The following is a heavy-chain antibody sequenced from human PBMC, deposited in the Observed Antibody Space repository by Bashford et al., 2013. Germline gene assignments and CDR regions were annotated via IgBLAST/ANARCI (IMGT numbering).Heavy chain of an antibody. CDR2: IIPIFGTA. D-gene: IGHD5-18*01. CDR3: ARDSWRDTATDNWFDP. V-gene: IGHV1-69*13. J-gene: IGHJ5*02. Sequence: SVKVSCKASGGTFSSYAISWVRQAPGQGLEWMGGIIPIFGTANYAQKFQGRVTITADESTSTAYMELSSLRSEDTAVYYCARDSWRDTATDNWFDPWGQGTLVTVSS. CDR1: GGTFSSYA.